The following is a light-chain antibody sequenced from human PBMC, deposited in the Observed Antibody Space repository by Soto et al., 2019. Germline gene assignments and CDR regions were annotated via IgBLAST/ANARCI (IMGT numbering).Light chain of an antibody. V-gene: IGLV2-14*01. Sequence: QSALTQPASVSGSPGQSITISCTGTSSDVGGYNYVSWYQQHPGKAPKLMIYEVSNRPSGVSNRFSGSKSGNTASLTISGLQAEDEADYYCSSYTSSTTGVLGTATKVTV. CDR3: SSYTSSTTGV. CDR2: EVS. CDR1: SSDVGGYNY. J-gene: IGLJ1*01.